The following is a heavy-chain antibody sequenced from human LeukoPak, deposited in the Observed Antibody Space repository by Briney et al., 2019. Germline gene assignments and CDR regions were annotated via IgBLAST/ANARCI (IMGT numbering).Heavy chain of an antibody. V-gene: IGHV4-39*01. CDR1: GGSIGSTIYY. J-gene: IGHJ4*02. CDR3: ALKEGRNWGSDH. Sequence: SETLSLTCTVSGGSIGSTIYYWGWIRQPPGKGLEWIGNMYSSGSSYYNPSLKSRVTISVDTSKNQFSLKLMSVTAADTAIYYCALKEGRNWGSDHWGPGTLVTVSS. D-gene: IGHD7-27*01. CDR2: MYSSGSS.